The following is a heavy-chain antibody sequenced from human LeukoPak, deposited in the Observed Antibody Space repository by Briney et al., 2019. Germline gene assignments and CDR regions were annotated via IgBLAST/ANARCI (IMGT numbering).Heavy chain of an antibody. CDR1: GGSISSGDYY. CDR3: ARDLASWELGAFDI. V-gene: IGHV4-30-4*08. J-gene: IGHJ3*02. CDR2: IYYSGST. Sequence: PSETLSLTCTVSGGSISSGDYYWSWIRQPPGKGLEWFGYIYYSGSTYYNPSLKSLVTISVDTSKNQFSLKLSSVTAADTAVYYCARDLASWELGAFDIWGQGTMVTVSS. D-gene: IGHD1-26*01.